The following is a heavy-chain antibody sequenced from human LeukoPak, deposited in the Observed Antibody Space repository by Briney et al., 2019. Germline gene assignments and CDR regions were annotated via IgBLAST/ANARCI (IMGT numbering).Heavy chain of an antibody. J-gene: IGHJ4*02. CDR2: IYYSGST. CDR3: ARDGELEFAY. V-gene: IGHV4-39*07. D-gene: IGHD1-1*01. Sequence: SETLSLTCTVSGGSISSSSYYWGWIRQPPGKGLEWIGSIYYSGSTYYNPSLKSRVTISVDRSKNQFSLKLSSVTAADTAVYYCARDGELEFAYWGQGTLVTVSS. CDR1: GGSISSSSYY.